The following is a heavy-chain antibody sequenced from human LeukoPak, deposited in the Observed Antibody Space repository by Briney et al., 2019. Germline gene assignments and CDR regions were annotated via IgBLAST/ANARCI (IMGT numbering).Heavy chain of an antibody. CDR1: GFTFGDYA. J-gene: IGHJ5*02. Sequence: GGSLRLSCTASGFTFGDYAMSWVRQAPGKGLEWVGFIRSKAYGGTTEYAASVKGGFTISRDDSKSIAYLQMNSLKTEDTAVYYCTRDETYCGGDCLNWFDPWGQGTLVTVSS. V-gene: IGHV3-49*04. D-gene: IGHD2-21*02. CDR3: TRDETYCGGDCLNWFDP. CDR2: IRSKAYGGTT.